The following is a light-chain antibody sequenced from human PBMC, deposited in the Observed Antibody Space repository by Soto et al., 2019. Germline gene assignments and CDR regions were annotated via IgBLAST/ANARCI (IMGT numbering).Light chain of an antibody. V-gene: IGKV4-1*01. Sequence: DIVMTQSPDSLAVSLGERATIKCQSSQSLLYSSNNEHYLSWYQQKPGQPPKLLIYWASTRESGVPDRFSGSASGTEFTLTISSLQSEDVAVYYCQQFYATPLTFGGGTKVEIK. CDR1: QSLLYSSNNEHY. J-gene: IGKJ4*01. CDR2: WAS. CDR3: QQFYATPLT.